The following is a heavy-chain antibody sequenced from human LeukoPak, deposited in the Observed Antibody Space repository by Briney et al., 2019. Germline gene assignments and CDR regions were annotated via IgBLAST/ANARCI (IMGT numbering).Heavy chain of an antibody. CDR2: ISHDGSNQ. J-gene: IGHJ3*02. D-gene: IGHD3-22*01. Sequence: PGGSLRLSCAASGFTFRNFAMNWVRQAPGKGLEWVATISHDGSNQYYADSVKGRFTISRDNSKNTLYLQMNSLRAEDTAVYYCAKDREKYCYDSSGYGGAFDIWGPGTMVTVSS. V-gene: IGHV3-30*18. CDR3: AKDREKYCYDSSGYGGAFDI. CDR1: GFTFRNFA.